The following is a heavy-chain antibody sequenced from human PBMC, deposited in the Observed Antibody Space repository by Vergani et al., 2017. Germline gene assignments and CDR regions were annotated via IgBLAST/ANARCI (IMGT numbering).Heavy chain of an antibody. CDR1: GESFSSFY. CDR2: INNDGHT. V-gene: IGHV4-34*02. D-gene: IGHD2-15*01. CDR3: AVRPCFNRVGEDIVTKRTLDY. J-gene: IGHJ4*02. Sequence: QVQLQQWGAGVVKPSGTLSLTCAVFGESFSSFYWSWIRQPPGKGLEWIGEINNDGHTNYKPLIESRDTVSRDTAKNQFSLNCMSGTAADTAIDYCAVRPCFNRVGEDIVTKRTLDYWSQGSLVTVSS.